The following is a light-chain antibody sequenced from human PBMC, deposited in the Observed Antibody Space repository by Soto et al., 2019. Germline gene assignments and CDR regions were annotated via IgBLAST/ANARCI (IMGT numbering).Light chain of an antibody. CDR2: EVS. J-gene: IGLJ1*01. CDR3: CSYAGSSTYV. CDR1: SSDVGSYNL. V-gene: IGLV2-23*02. Sequence: QSVLAQPASVSGSPGQLITISCTGTSSDVGSYNLVSWYQQHPGKAPKLMIYEVSKRPSGVSNRFSGSKSGNTASLTISGLQAEDEGDYYCCSYAGSSTYVFGTGTKVXVL.